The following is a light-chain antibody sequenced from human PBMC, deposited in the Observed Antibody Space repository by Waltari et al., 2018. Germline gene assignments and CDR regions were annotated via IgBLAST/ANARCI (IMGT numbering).Light chain of an antibody. V-gene: IGLV2-23*01. J-gene: IGLJ3*02. CDR3: CAYAGKV. CDR1: SNDGGRSHF. CDR2: DDT. Sequence: QSALTQPASVSGSPGQSATISCTGTSNDGGRSHFFSWYQQHPGKAPKLIIHDDTERPSGVSDRFSGSKSANGASLTISGLQAEDEAHYYCCAYAGKVFGGGTRLTVL.